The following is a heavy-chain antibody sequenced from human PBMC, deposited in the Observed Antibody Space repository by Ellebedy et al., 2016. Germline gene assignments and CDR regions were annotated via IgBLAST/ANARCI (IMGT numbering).Heavy chain of an antibody. CDR1: GGSISSYY. Sequence: SETLSLXCTVSGGSISSYYWSWIRQPPGKGLEWIGEINHSGSTNYNPSLKSRVTISVDTSKNQFSLKLSSVTAADTAVYYCARRRSSSSWYKYFQHWGQGTLVTVSS. D-gene: IGHD6-13*01. CDR3: ARRRSSSSWYKYFQH. CDR2: INHSGST. J-gene: IGHJ1*01. V-gene: IGHV4-34*01.